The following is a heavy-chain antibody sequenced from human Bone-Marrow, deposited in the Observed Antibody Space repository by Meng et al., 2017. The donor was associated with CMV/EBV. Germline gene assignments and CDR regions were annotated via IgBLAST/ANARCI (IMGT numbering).Heavy chain of an antibody. D-gene: IGHD6-19*01. CDR1: GFTFSSYG. J-gene: IGHJ4*02. CDR3: AKDTRPHSSGWYYFDY. Sequence: GGSLRLSCAASGFTFSSYGMHWVRQAPGKGLEWVAFIRYDGSNKYYADSVKGRFTISRDNSKNTLYLQMNSLRAEDTAVYYCAKDTRPHSSGWYYFDYWGQGTLVTVSS. CDR2: IRYDGSNK. V-gene: IGHV3-30*02.